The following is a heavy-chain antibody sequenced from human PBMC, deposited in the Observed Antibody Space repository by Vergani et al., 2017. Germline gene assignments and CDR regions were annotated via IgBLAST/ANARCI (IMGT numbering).Heavy chain of an antibody. J-gene: IGHJ5*02. V-gene: IGHV4-59*11. CDR1: GGSISSHY. D-gene: IGHD4-11*01. CDR3: ARARLTTVTGWFDP. Sequence: QVQLQESGPGLVKPSETLSLTCTVSGGSISSHYWSWIRQPPGKGLEWIGYIYYSGSTNYNPSLKSRVTISVDTAKNPFSLKLSSVTAADTAVYYCARARLTTVTGWFDPWGQGTLVTVSS. CDR2: IYYSGST.